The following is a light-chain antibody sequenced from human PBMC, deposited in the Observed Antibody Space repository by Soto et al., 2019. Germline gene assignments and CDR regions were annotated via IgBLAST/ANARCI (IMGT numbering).Light chain of an antibody. CDR1: QSVSSD. Sequence: EIVMTQSPATLSVSPGERATLSCRASQSVSSDLAWYQQKPGQAPRLLIYGASTRAIGIPARFSGSGSGTEFTLTISSLQSEDFAVYYCQQYNKWPLTFGGGTKVDIK. V-gene: IGKV3-15*01. J-gene: IGKJ4*01. CDR3: QQYNKWPLT. CDR2: GAS.